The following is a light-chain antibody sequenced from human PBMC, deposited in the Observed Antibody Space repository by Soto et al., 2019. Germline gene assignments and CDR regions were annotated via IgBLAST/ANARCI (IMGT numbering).Light chain of an antibody. J-gene: IGLJ1*01. V-gene: IGLV1-44*01. CDR2: TNT. CDR3: VSWDDSLNGPV. CDR1: SSNIGSNT. Sequence: QSVLTQPPSASGTPGQRVTISCSGSSSNIGSNTVNWYQQLPGTAPKLLIYTNTQRPSGVPDRFSGSKSGTSASLAISGLQSEDEADYHCVSWDDSLNGPVFGTGTKVTVL.